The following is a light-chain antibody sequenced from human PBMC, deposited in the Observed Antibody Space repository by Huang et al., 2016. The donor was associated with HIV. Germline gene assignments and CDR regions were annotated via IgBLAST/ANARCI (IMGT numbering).Light chain of an antibody. J-gene: IGKJ1*01. CDR2: AAS. CDR1: QAIRND. V-gene: IGKV1-6*01. Sequence: IQMTQSPASLSESVGDRVTITCRASQAIRNDLGWYQQRLGKAPKLLVSAASHLQSGVPSRVSGSGSGTHFTLTISGLQSEDFATYYCLQTYTYPWTFGQGTKVEI. CDR3: LQTYTYPWT.